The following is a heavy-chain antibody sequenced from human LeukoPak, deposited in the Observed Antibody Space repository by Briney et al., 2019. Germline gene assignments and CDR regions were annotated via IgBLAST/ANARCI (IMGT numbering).Heavy chain of an antibody. CDR2: FDPEDGET. D-gene: IGHD2-2*01. CDR3: ATDLGYCSSTSCYSIG. J-gene: IGHJ4*02. Sequence: ASVKVSCKVSGYTLTELSMHWVRQAPGKGLEWMGGFDPEDGETIYAQKFPGRVTMTEDTSTDTAYMELSSLRSEDTAVYYCATDLGYCSSTSCYSIGWGQGTLVTVSS. V-gene: IGHV1-24*01. CDR1: GYTLTELS.